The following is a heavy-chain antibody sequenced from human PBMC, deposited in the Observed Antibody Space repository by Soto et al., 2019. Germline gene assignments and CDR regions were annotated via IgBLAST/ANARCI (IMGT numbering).Heavy chain of an antibody. V-gene: IGHV4-59*08. Sequence: PSETLSLTCSVSGDSINNYYWSWVRQPPAKGLEWVGYVYYNGTTNYNPSLKSRVTISVDTSKNQFSLRLSSVTAADTAIYFCARRFDSWGQGTLVTVSS. CDR1: GDSINNYY. CDR3: ARRFDS. CDR2: VYYNGTT. J-gene: IGHJ4*02.